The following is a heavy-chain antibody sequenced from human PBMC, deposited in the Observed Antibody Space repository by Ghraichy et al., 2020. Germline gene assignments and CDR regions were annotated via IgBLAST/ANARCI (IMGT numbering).Heavy chain of an antibody. CDR1: GYTFTGYY. J-gene: IGHJ4*02. CDR2: INPNSGGT. Sequence: ASVQVSCKASGYTFTGYYMHWVRQAPGQGLEWMGRINPNSGGTNYAQKFQGRVTMTRDTSISTAYMELSRLRSVDTAVYYCASSITGTTWYDYWGQGTLVTVSS. D-gene: IGHD1-7*01. V-gene: IGHV1-2*06. CDR3: ASSITGTTWYDY.